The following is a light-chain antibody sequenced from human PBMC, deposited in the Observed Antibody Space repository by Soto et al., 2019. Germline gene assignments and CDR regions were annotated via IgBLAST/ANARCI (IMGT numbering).Light chain of an antibody. J-gene: IGKJ3*01. CDR3: QQDGSSL. Sequence: EIVLTQSPGTLSLSPGERATLSCRASQSVSSSYFAWYQQKPGQAPRLLIHGASSRATGIPDRFSGSGSGKDFTLTSRRLEPGEFAVYNSQQDGSSLFGPGTKVDIK. CDR1: QSVSSSY. V-gene: IGKV3-20*01. CDR2: GAS.